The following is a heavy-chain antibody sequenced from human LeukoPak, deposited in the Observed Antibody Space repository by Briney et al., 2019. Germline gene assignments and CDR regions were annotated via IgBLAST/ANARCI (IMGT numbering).Heavy chain of an antibody. Sequence: GSLRLSCAVSGFTFSSYAMSWARQAPGKGLEWVSGISVSGDNTYYADSAKGRFTISRDNSRDTLYLQMNSLRAEDTAVYYCANATMVRGVISLFDYWGQGTLVTVSS. CDR3: ANATMVRGVISLFDY. CDR1: GFTFSSYA. CDR2: ISVSGDNT. J-gene: IGHJ4*02. D-gene: IGHD3-10*01. V-gene: IGHV3-23*01.